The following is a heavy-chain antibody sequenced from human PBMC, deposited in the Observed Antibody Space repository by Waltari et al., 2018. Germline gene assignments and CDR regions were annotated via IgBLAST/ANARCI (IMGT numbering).Heavy chain of an antibody. CDR2: IIPILGIA. J-gene: IGHJ6*03. CDR1: GGPFTSCA. V-gene: IGHV1-69*04. Sequence: QVQLVQSGAEVNKPGTSVKVSCKASGGPFTSCAISWVRQAPGQGLEWMGGIIPILGIANYAQKFQGRVTITADESTTTAYMEVSSLRSEDTAVYYCARDGHTKNFYYYMDVWGKGTTVTVSS. CDR3: ARDGHTKNFYYYMDV.